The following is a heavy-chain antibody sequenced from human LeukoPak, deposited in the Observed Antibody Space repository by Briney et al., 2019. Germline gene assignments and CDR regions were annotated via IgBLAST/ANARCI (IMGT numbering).Heavy chain of an antibody. D-gene: IGHD2-2*01. Sequence: GGSLRLSCAASGFTVSSNYMSWVRQAPGKGLEWVSVIYSGGSTYYADSVKGRFTISRDNSKNTLYLQMNSLRAEDTAVYYCAKAHGYYCSSTSCLPHYWGQGTLVTVSS. CDR2: IYSGGST. J-gene: IGHJ4*02. CDR3: AKAHGYYCSSTSCLPHY. CDR1: GFTVSSNY. V-gene: IGHV3-66*01.